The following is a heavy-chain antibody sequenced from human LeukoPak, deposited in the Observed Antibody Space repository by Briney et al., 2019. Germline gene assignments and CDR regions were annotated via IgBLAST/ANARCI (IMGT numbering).Heavy chain of an antibody. D-gene: IGHD3-10*01. CDR1: GGSVSSYY. J-gene: IGHJ6*03. V-gene: IGHV4-4*07. CDR2: IYSSGST. Sequence: SSETLSLTCTVSGGSVSSYYWSWIRQPAGKGLEWIGRIYSSGSTNYNPSLKSRVTMSVDTSKNQFSLKVSSVTAADTAVYYCARVFDSGSQAYFYYMDVWGKGTTVTISS. CDR3: ARVFDSGSQAYFYYMDV.